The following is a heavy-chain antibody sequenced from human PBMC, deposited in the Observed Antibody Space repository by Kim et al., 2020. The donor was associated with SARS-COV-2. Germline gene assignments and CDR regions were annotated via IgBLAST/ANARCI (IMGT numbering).Heavy chain of an antibody. CDR1: GYSFTSYW. CDR3: AKTDLGCSGGSCLLTYYYYYYGMDV. J-gene: IGHJ6*02. Sequence: GESLKISCKGSGYSFTSYWISWVRQMPGKGLEWMGRIDPSDSYTNYSPSFQGHVTISADKSISTAYLQWSSLKASDTAMYYCAKTDLGCSGGSCLLTYYYYYYGMDVWGQGTTVTVSS. V-gene: IGHV5-10-1*01. D-gene: IGHD2-15*01. CDR2: IDPSDSYT.